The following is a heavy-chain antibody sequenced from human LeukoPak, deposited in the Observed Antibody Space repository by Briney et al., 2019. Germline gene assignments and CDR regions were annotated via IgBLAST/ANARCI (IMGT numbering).Heavy chain of an antibody. CDR3: ARVFRGAVTSNWFDP. D-gene: IGHD4-17*01. V-gene: IGHV4-59*01. CDR1: GGSINGYY. J-gene: IGHJ5*02. CDR2: ISDSGST. Sequence: SETLSLTCTVSGGSINGYYWTWIRQPPGKGLEWIGYISDSGSTNYNPSLKSRLTMSVDSSNSDFSLRLNSVTAADTAVYYCARVFRGAVTSNWFDPWGQGTLVTVYS.